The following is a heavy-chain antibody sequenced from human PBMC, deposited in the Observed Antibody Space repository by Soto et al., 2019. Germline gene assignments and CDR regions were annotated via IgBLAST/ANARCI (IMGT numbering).Heavy chain of an antibody. CDR3: VRDLGGYHSPDFGY. Sequence: QVQLVESGGGVVQPGRSLRLSCAASGFTFSNYGMHWVRQAPGKGLEWVAVVSYDGSTKYYADSVKGRFTISRDNSKTTLYLQMTSLRPEDTALSYCVRDLGGYHSPDFGYWGQGIQVTVSS. CDR1: GFTFSNYG. J-gene: IGHJ4*02. D-gene: IGHD5-12*01. CDR2: VSYDGSTK. V-gene: IGHV3-30*03.